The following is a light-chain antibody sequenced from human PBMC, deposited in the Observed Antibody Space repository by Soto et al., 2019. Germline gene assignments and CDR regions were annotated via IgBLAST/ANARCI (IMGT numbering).Light chain of an antibody. CDR1: HSVSSNY. CDR2: GAS. Sequence: EIVLTQSPGTLSLSPGERATLSCRASHSVSSNYLAWYQQKPGQAPRLLIYGASSRATGIPDRFSGSGSGTDLTLTISRLEPEDFLVYYCQQYGGSPPDAFGQGTKREIK. CDR3: QQYGGSPPDA. J-gene: IGKJ2*01. V-gene: IGKV3-20*01.